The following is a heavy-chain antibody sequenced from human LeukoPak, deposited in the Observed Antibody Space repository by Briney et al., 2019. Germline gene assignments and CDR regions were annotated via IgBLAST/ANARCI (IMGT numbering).Heavy chain of an antibody. D-gene: IGHD5-24*01. CDR3: ARGGGAAGHNYEFDY. V-gene: IGHV4-59*01. CDR1: GGSINRYS. CDR2: ISDSGDT. Sequence: PSETLSLTCAVSGGSINRYSWNWIRQPPGKGLEWIGYISDSGDTNFNPYLKSRVTISIDTSKNRFSLKLTSVTAADTAVYYCARGGGAAGHNYEFDYWGRGTLVTVSS. J-gene: IGHJ4*02.